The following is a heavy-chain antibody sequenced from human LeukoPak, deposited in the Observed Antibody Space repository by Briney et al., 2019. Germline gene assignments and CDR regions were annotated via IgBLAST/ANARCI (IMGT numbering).Heavy chain of an antibody. J-gene: IGHJ4*02. Sequence: PSETLSLTCTVSGGSISSYYWSWIRQPPGKGREWIGYIYYSGSTNYNPSLKSRVTISVDTSKNLFSLKLSSVTAADTAVYYCARVRRYHLRPKYFDYWGQGTLVTVSS. D-gene: IGHD2-2*01. CDR3: ARVRRYHLRPKYFDY. V-gene: IGHV4-59*01. CDR1: GGSISSYY. CDR2: IYYSGST.